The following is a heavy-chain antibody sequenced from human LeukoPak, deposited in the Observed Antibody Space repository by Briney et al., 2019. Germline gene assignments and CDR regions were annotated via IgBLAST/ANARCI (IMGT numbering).Heavy chain of an antibody. D-gene: IGHD1-26*01. CDR2: THYGGNT. V-gene: IGHV4-39*01. Sequence: PSETLSLTCNVSGASMSTSSHYWGWIRQPPGKGLEWFGSTHYGGNTYYNPSLNSRVTISVDTSKKQFSLKLTSVTAADTAVYYCAGRVGATIWTGMEFWGQGTLVTVSS. J-gene: IGHJ4*02. CDR1: GASMSTSSHY. CDR3: AGRVGATIWTGMEF.